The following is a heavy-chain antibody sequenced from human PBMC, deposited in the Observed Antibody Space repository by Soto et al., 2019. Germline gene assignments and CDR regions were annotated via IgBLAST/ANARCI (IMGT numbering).Heavy chain of an antibody. V-gene: IGHV1-69*02. CDR3: ARDPPYFCSSTSCYGRDNAFDI. Sequence: SVKVSCKASGGTFSSYTISWVRQAPGQGLEWMGRIIPILGIANYAQKLQGRVTITADKSTSTAYMELSSLRSEDTAVYYCARDPPYFCSSTSCYGRDNAFDIWGQGTMVTVSS. D-gene: IGHD2-2*01. J-gene: IGHJ3*02. CDR2: IIPILGIA. CDR1: GGTFSSYT.